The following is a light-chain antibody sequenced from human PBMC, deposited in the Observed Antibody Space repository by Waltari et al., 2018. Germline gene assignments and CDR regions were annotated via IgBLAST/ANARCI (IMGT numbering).Light chain of an antibody. J-gene: IGKJ1*01. Sequence: EIVLTQSPGTASLSPGERVTLYCRASQSVGSSNLAWYQQKPGQAPRLVIYRASRRATGIPDRFSGSGSGTDFSLTISRLEPEDFAVYYCQQHGTLPATFGQGTKVEIK. CDR2: RAS. CDR3: QQHGTLPAT. V-gene: IGKV3-20*01. CDR1: QSVGSSN.